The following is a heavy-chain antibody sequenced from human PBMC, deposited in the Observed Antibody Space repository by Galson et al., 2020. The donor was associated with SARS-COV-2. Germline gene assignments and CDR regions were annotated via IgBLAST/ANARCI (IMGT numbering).Heavy chain of an antibody. D-gene: IGHD3-10*01. CDR3: ATGPFEFGDPLSWFDP. V-gene: IGHV1-24*01. J-gene: IGHJ5*02. Sequence: ASVKVSCKVSGYTLTELSMHWVRQAPGKGLEWMGGFDPEDGETIYAQKFQGRVTMTEDTSTDTAYMELSSLRSEDTAVYYCATGPFEFGDPLSWFDPWGRGTLVTVSS. CDR1: GYTLTELS. CDR2: FDPEDGET.